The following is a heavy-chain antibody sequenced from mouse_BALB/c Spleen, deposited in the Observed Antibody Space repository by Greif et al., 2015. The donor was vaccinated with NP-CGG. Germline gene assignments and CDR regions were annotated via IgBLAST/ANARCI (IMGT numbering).Heavy chain of an antibody. Sequence: EVMLVESGGGLVQPGGSRKLSCAASGFTFSSFGMHWVRQAPEKGLEWVAYISSGSSTIYYADTVKGRFTISRDNPKNTLFLQMTSLRSEDTAMYYCARSAYYYGSSYDYYAMDYWGQGTSVTVSS. D-gene: IGHD1-1*01. J-gene: IGHJ4*01. CDR3: ARSAYYYGSSYDYYAMDY. CDR1: GFTFSSFG. V-gene: IGHV5-17*02. CDR2: ISSGSSTI.